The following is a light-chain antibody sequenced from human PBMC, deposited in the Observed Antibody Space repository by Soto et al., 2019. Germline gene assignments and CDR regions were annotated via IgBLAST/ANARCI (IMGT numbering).Light chain of an antibody. V-gene: IGLV2-8*01. J-gene: IGLJ2*01. CDR2: EVS. Sequence: QSAMTQPPLASGSPGQSVTISCTGTSSDVGGYNSVSWYQQHPGKAPKLMIYEVSKRPSGVPVRFSGSKSGNTASLTVSGLQAEDEADYYCSSFAGSDNVVFGGGTQLTVL. CDR1: SSDVGGYNS. CDR3: SSFAGSDNVV.